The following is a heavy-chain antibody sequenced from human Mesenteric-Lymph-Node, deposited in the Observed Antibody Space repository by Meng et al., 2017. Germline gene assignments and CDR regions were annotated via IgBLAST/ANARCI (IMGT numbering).Heavy chain of an antibody. D-gene: IGHD3-9*01. V-gene: IGHV3-13*01. Sequence: GESLKISCAASGFTLRSADMHWVRQATGRGLEWVSTLGPSGDTYYPGSVKGRFTISRDNSKNTLYLQMNSLRAEDTAVYYCARDHLVPYYDILTHPDYWGQGTLVTVSS. CDR1: GFTLRSAD. J-gene: IGHJ4*02. CDR2: LGPSGDT. CDR3: ARDHLVPYYDILTHPDY.